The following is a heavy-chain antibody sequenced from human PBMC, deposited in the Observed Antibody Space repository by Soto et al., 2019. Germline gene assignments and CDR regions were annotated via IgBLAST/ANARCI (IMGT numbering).Heavy chain of an antibody. CDR3: ARGEGLFDY. J-gene: IGHJ4*02. CDR1: GYTFTNYG. CDR2: ISRDYGNT. V-gene: IGHV1-18*01. Sequence: QVQLVQSGVAVKKPGASVKVSCKASGYTFTNYGITWVRQAPGQGLEWMGSISRDYGNTDHVQKVQGRVTMTTDTSTSTAYMELRSLRSDDTAVYYCARGEGLFDYWGQGTLVTVSS.